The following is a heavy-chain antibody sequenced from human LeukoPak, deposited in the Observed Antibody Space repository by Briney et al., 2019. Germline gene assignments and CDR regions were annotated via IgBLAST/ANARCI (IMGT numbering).Heavy chain of an antibody. CDR2: IYYSGST. V-gene: IGHV4-31*03. CDR1: GGSISSGGYY. Sequence: PSQTLSLTCTVSGGSISSGGYYWSWIRQHPGKGPEWHGYIYYSGSTYYHPSLKSRVTISVDTSKNQFSLKLSSVTAAGTAVYYCARDTCSGGSCFRGFFLWGQGTLVTVSS. J-gene: IGHJ4*02. CDR3: ARDTCSGGSCFRGFFL. D-gene: IGHD2-15*01.